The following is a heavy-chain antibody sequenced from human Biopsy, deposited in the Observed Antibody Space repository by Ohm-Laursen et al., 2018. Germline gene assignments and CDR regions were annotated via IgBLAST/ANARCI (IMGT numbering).Heavy chain of an antibody. CDR1: GLTFSDYY. D-gene: IGHD3-3*02. Sequence: LSLTCAASGLTFSDYYMNWFRRAPGKGPEWIAYIHKDSTTEYYADSVRGRFSISRDNAQKSLYLQMNSLRAEDTAVYYCARDRRDWQHFFDYWGQGTEVIVSS. J-gene: IGHJ4*02. CDR2: IHKDSTTE. V-gene: IGHV3-11*01. CDR3: ARDRRDWQHFFDY.